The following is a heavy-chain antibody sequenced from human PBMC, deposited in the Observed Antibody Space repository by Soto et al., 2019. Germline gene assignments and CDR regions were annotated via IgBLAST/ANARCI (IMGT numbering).Heavy chain of an antibody. J-gene: IGHJ4*01. CDR3: ARGEQYSGRIFDY. V-gene: IGHV6-1*01. Sequence: SQPLSITCVITGDSVSSNSAGWSWVRQSPSRGLEWLGRTYYRSKWYYEYAVSVRGRITINPDTSKNQYSLQLNSVTPEDTAVYFCARGEQYSGRIFDYWGQGTLVTVSS. CDR1: GDSVSSNSAG. CDR2: TYYRSKWYY. D-gene: IGHD1-26*01.